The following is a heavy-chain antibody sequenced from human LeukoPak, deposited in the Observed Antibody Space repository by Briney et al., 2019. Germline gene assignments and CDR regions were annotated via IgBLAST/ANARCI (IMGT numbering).Heavy chain of an antibody. V-gene: IGHV4-34*01. CDR2: INHSGRT. CDR1: GGSFSGYY. Sequence: SETLSLTCAVYGGSFSGYYWSWIRQPPGKGLEWIGEINHSGRTNYNPSLKSRVTISLDTSKNQFSLKLSSVTAADTAVYYCASSGWYRGYWGQGTLVTVSS. D-gene: IGHD6-19*01. CDR3: ASSGWYRGY. J-gene: IGHJ4*02.